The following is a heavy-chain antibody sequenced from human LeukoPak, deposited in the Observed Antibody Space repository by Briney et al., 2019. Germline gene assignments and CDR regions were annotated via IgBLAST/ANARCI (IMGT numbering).Heavy chain of an antibody. CDR1: GYPITSANW. CDR2: ISHSGAT. D-gene: IGHD4-11*01. CDR3: VRGDDYIFDY. Sequence: PSETLSLTCAVSGYPITSANWWSWVRQSPGKGLEWIGEISHSGATNHNPSLKSRVTMSLDKSKNQLSLRVNSVTAADAAVYYCVRGDDYIFDYWGQGTLVTVSS. V-gene: IGHV4-4*02. J-gene: IGHJ4*02.